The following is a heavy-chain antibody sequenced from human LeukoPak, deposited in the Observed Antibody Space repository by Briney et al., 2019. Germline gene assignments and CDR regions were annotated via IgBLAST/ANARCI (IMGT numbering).Heavy chain of an antibody. D-gene: IGHD2-15*01. CDR3: ARDIVVVVAATPYYYSMDV. V-gene: IGHV3-30*04. CDR1: GFTFSSYA. CDR2: ISYDGSNK. Sequence: GRSLRLSCAASGFTFSSYAMHWVRQAPGKGLEWVAVISYDGSNKYYADSVKGRFTISRDNSKNTLYLQMNSLRAEDTAVYYCARDIVVVVAATPYYYSMDVWGQGTTVTVSS. J-gene: IGHJ6*02.